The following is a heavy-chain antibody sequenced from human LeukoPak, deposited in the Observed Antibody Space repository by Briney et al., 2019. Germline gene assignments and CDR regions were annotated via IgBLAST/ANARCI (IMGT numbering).Heavy chain of an antibody. V-gene: IGHV1-69*13. D-gene: IGHD3-22*01. J-gene: IGHJ4*02. Sequence: SVKVSCTASGGTFSSYAISWVRQAPGQGLEWMGGIIPIFGTANYAQKFQGRVTITADESTSTAYTELSSLRSEDTAVYYCARDSDSSGFNYWGQGTLVTVSS. CDR2: IIPIFGTA. CDR3: ARDSDSSGFNY. CDR1: GGTFSSYA.